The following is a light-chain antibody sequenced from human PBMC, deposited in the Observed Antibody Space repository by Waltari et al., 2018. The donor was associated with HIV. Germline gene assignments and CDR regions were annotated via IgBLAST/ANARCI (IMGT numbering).Light chain of an antibody. J-gene: IGLJ2*01. Sequence: QSVLTQPPSVSGAPGQRVTISCTGNSSNIGAGYDVTWYQQLPGKAPKLLISGTTNRPSGVPDRFSGSKSGTSASLAITGLRAEDEADYYCQSYPASLTVSLIFGGGTRLTVL. CDR3: QSYPASLTVSLI. CDR2: GTT. CDR1: SSNIGAGYD. V-gene: IGLV1-40*01.